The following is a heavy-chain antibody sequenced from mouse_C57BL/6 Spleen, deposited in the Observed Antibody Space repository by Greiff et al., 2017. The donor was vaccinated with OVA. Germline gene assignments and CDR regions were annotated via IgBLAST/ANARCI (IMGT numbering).Heavy chain of an antibody. CDR2: INPSTGGT. V-gene: IGHV1-42*01. Sequence: VQLQQSGPELVKPGASVKISCKASGYSFTGYYMNWVKQSPEKSLEWIGEINPSTGGTTYNQKFKAKATLTVDKSSSTAYMQLKSLTSEDSAVYYCARPDPHYYGSSFDVWGTGTTVTVSS. D-gene: IGHD1-1*01. CDR3: ARPDPHYYGSSFDV. J-gene: IGHJ1*03. CDR1: GYSFTGYY.